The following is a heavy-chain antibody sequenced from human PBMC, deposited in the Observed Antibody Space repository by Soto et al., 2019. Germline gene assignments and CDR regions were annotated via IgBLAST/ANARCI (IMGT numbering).Heavy chain of an antibody. Sequence: EVQLLESGGGLVQPGGSPRLSCAASGFTFSSYAMSWVRQAPGKGLEWVSAISGSGGSTYYADSVKGRFTISRDNSKNTLYLQMNSLRAEDTAVYYCAKRGFYYYDSSGYYFDYWGQGTLVTVSS. V-gene: IGHV3-23*01. D-gene: IGHD3-22*01. CDR1: GFTFSSYA. CDR3: AKRGFYYYDSSGYYFDY. J-gene: IGHJ4*02. CDR2: ISGSGGST.